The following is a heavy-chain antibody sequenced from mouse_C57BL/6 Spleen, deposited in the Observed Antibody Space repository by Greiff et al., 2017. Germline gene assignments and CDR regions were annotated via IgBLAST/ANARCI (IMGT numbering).Heavy chain of an antibody. CDR3: ARRRDWNWDAFDY. Sequence: QVQLQQPGAELVKPGASVKLSCKASGYTFTSDWMHWVKQRPGRGLEWIGRIDPNSGGTKYNEKFKSKATLTVDKPSSTAYMQISRLTSEDSAVYYCARRRDWNWDAFDYWGQGTTLTVSS. D-gene: IGHD4-1*01. J-gene: IGHJ2*01. CDR2: IDPNSGGT. CDR1: GYTFTSDW. V-gene: IGHV1-72*01.